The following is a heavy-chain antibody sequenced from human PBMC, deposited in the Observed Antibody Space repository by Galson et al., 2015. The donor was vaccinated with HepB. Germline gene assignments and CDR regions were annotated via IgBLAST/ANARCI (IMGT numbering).Heavy chain of an antibody. V-gene: IGHV1-69*04. CDR3: ARETPDYYDSSGYYYGYYYYYGMDV. CDR1: GGTFSSYT. Sequence: SVKVSCKASGGTFSSYTISWVRQAPRQGLEWMGRIIPILGIANYAQKFQGRVTITADKSTSTAYMELSSLRSEDTAVYYCARETPDYYDSSGYYYGYYYYYGMDVWGQGTTVTVSS. D-gene: IGHD3-22*01. CDR2: IIPILGIA. J-gene: IGHJ6*02.